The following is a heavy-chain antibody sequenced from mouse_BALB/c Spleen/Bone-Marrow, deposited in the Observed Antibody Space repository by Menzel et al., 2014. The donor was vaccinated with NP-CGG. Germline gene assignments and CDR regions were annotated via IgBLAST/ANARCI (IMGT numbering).Heavy chain of an antibody. V-gene: IGHV5-6-3*01. D-gene: IGHD4-1*01. J-gene: IGHJ4*01. CDR2: INSNDGST. Sequence: EVQRVESGGGLVQPGGSQKLSCAASGFTFSSYGMSWVRQTPDKRLELVATINSNDGSTYYPDSVKGRFTISRDNAKNTLYLQMSSLKSEDTAMYYCARIWAYYAMDYWGQGTSVTVSS. CDR1: GFTFSSYG. CDR3: ARIWAYYAMDY.